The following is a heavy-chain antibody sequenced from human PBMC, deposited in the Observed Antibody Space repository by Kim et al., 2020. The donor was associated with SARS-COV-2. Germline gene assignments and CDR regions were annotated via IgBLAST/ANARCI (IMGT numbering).Heavy chain of an antibody. CDR3: ARGQHYYDSSGYYRHRYWYFEL. J-gene: IGHJ2*01. CDR2: INHSGST. D-gene: IGHD3-22*01. Sequence: SETLSLTCAVYGGSFSGYYWSWIRQPPGKGLEWIGEINHSGSTNYNPSLKSRVTISVDTSKNQFSLKLSSVTAADTAVYYCARGQHYYDSSGYYRHRYWYFELWGRGTLVTVSS. V-gene: IGHV4-34*01. CDR1: GGSFSGYY.